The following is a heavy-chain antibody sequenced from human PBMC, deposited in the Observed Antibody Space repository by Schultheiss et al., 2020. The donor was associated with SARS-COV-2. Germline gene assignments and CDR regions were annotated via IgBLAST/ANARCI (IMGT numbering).Heavy chain of an antibody. D-gene: IGHD2/OR15-2a*01. CDR3: TRDDSTYGMDV. CDR1: GFTFSNAW. Sequence: GESLKISCAASGFTFSNAWMSWVRQAPGKGLEWVGRIKSKTDGGTTDYAAPVKGRFTISRDDSKNTLYLQMNSLKTEDTAVYYCTRDDSTYGMDVWGQGTTVTVSS. CDR2: IKSKTDGGTT. J-gene: IGHJ6*02. V-gene: IGHV3-15*01.